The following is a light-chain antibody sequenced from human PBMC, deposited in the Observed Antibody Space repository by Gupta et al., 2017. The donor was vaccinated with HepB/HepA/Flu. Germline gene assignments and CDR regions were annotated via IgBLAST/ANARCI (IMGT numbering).Light chain of an antibody. CDR1: SSNIGSNT. V-gene: IGLV1-51*02. Sequence: QSVLTQPPSVSAAPGQKVTISCSGSSSNIGSNTVSWYHQLPGTATKLLIYDNNRPHSGSPAGCSCSRSAASSTIGITRLQPGDEADYYCRAWENSLNLFVVFGGGTKLTVL. CDR3: RAWENSLNLFVV. CDR2: DNN. J-gene: IGLJ2*01.